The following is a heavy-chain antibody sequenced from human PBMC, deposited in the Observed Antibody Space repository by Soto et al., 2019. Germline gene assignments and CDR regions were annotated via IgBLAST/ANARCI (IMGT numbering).Heavy chain of an antibody. CDR2: IIPIFGTA. CDR3: ARGRDGYTHGAFDI. J-gene: IGHJ3*02. V-gene: IGHV1-69*01. D-gene: IGHD2-2*02. Sequence: QVQLVQSEAEVKKPGSSVKVSCKASGGTVSSYAISWVRQAPGQGLEWMGGIIPIFGTANYAQKFQGRVTITADESTSTAYMELSSLRSEDTAVYYCARGRDGYTHGAFDIWGQGTMVTVSS. CDR1: GGTVSSYA.